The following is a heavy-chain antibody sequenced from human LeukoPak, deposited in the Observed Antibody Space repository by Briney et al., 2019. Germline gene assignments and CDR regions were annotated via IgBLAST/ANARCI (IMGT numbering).Heavy chain of an antibody. Sequence: SETLSLTCAVYGGSLSGYYWSWIRQPPGKGLEWIGEINHSGITSYNPSLKSRVTISVDTSKNQFSLKLRSVTAADTAVHYCSRTPSYSSGRPPFDYWGQGTLVTVSS. D-gene: IGHD6-19*01. V-gene: IGHV4-34*01. CDR1: GGSLSGYY. J-gene: IGHJ4*02. CDR3: SRTPSYSSGRPPFDY. CDR2: INHSGIT.